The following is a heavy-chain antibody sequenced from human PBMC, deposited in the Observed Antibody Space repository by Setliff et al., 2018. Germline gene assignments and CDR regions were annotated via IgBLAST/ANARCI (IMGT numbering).Heavy chain of an antibody. V-gene: IGHV2-5*01. Sequence: SGPTLVNPTQTLTLTCTFSGFSLSTSGVGVGWIRQPPGKALEWLALIYWNDDKRYSPSLRSRLTITKDTSKNQVVLTMTNMDPVDTATYYCAHIAGGGNSPRHDYWGQGTLVTVSS. CDR1: GFSLSTSGVG. CDR2: IYWNDDK. J-gene: IGHJ4*02. CDR3: AHIAGGGNSPRHDY. D-gene: IGHD2-21*01.